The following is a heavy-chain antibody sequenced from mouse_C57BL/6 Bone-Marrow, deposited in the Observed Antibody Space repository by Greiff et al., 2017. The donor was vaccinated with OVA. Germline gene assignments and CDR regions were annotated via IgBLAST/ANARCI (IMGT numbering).Heavy chain of an antibody. CDR3: KSSYYSNPFAY. CDR2: IDPENGDT. CDR1: GFNIKDDY. Sequence: EVKLMESGAELVRPGASVKLSCTASGFNIKDDYMHWVKQRPEQGLEWIGWIDPENGDTEYASKFQGKATITADTSSNTAYLQLSSLTSEDTAVYYCKSSYYSNPFAYWGQGTLVTVSA. D-gene: IGHD2-5*01. J-gene: IGHJ3*01. V-gene: IGHV14-4*01.